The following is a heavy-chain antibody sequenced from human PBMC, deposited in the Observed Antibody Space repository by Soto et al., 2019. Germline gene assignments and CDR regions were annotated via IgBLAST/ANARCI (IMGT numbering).Heavy chain of an antibody. J-gene: IGHJ3*02. V-gene: IGHV4-4*07. CDR1: GGSISSYY. CDR2: IYTSGST. D-gene: IGHD4-17*01. Sequence: SETLSLTCTVSGGSISSYYWSWIRQPAGKGLEWIGRIYTSGSTNYNPSLKSRVTMSVDTSKTQFSLKLSSVTAADAAVYYCARRNQYGDYDAFDIWGQGTLVTVSS. CDR3: ARRNQYGDYDAFDI.